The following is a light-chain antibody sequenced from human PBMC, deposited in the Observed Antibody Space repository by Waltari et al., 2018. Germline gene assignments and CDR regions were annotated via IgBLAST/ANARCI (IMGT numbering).Light chain of an antibody. J-gene: IGLJ2*01. Sequence: AVLTQPSSLAASPGASASLTCTLRRGVIVANHRVYWYHQKPGSPPQYPLRYKSDSDKQHGSGVPSHFSGSKDASANAGILLISGLQSEDEADYYCMIWRSGASEFGGGTKLTVL. CDR2: YKSDSDK. CDR3: MIWRSGASE. V-gene: IGLV5-45*03. CDR1: RGVIVANHR.